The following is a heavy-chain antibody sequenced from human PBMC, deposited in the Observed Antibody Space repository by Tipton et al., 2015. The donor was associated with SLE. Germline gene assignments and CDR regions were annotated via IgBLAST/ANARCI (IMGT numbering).Heavy chain of an antibody. CDR3: ARGHRVFGMDV. CDR2: ISSSGGTI. V-gene: IGHV3-11*04. Sequence: SLRLSCAASGFTVSDNYMSWVRQAPGKGLEWLSYISSSGGTIYYADSVKGRFTISRDNAKNSLYLQMNSLRAEDTAVYYCARGHRVFGMDVWGQGTTVTVSS. CDR1: GFTVSDNY. J-gene: IGHJ6*02. D-gene: IGHD3-10*01.